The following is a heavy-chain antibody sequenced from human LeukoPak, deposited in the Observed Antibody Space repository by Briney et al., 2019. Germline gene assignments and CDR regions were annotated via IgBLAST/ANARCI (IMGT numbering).Heavy chain of an antibody. CDR1: GGSISSYY. CDR3: ANGPTAALEKYYYYYGMDV. D-gene: IGHD6-13*01. Sequence: PSETLSLTCTVSGGSISSYYWSWIRQPPGKGLEWIGYLYYSGSTNYNPSLKSRVTISVDTSKNQFSLKLSSVTAADTAVYYCANGPTAALEKYYYYYGMDVWGQGTTVTVSS. J-gene: IGHJ6*02. CDR2: LYYSGST. V-gene: IGHV4-59*01.